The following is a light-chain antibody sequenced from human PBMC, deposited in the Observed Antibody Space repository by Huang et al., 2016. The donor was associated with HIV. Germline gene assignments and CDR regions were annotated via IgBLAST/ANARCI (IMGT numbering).Light chain of an antibody. CDR3: QQSYSNTFT. Sequence: DIQMTQSPSSLSASVGDRVIITCRASQSISSYLNWYQQKPGKAPNLLIYAASSLQSGVPSRFSGSGSGTDVTLTIRSLQPEDFATYYCQQSYSNTFTFGAGTKVDVK. CDR1: QSISSY. V-gene: IGKV1-39*01. J-gene: IGKJ3*01. CDR2: AAS.